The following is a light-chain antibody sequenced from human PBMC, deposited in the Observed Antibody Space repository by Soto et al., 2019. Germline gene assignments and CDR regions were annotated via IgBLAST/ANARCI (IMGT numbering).Light chain of an antibody. CDR2: EVN. Sequence: QSVLTQPASVSGSPRQSITISCTEDSSDVGSYTYVSWYQQHPGKASKLMIYEVNNRPSGVSNRFSGSKSGNTASLTISGLQAEDEADYYCSSYTSSSTLAVFGTGTKVTVL. CDR3: SSYTSSSTLAV. V-gene: IGLV2-14*01. J-gene: IGLJ1*01. CDR1: SSDVGSYTY.